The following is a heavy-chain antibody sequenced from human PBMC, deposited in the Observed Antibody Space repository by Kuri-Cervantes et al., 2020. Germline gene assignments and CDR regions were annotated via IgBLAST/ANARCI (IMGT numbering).Heavy chain of an antibody. V-gene: IGHV1-24*01. D-gene: IGHD6-19*01. Sequence: ASVKVSCKASGYTFTSYAMNWVRQAPGQGLEWMGGFDPEDGEAIYAQKFQGRVTMTEDTSTDTAYMELSSLRSEDTAVYYCATGAQWLVPHWGQGTLVTVSS. CDR1: GYTFTSYA. CDR2: FDPEDGEA. CDR3: ATGAQWLVPH. J-gene: IGHJ4*02.